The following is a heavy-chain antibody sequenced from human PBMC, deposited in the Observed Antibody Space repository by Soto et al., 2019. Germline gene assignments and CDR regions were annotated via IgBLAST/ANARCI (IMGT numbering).Heavy chain of an antibody. J-gene: IGHJ4*02. CDR2: ISSSGGSI. D-gene: IGHD6-19*01. CDR1: GFTFRSYE. Sequence: EVQVVESGGGLVQPGGSLRLSCAASGFTFRSYEMNWVRQAPGKGLEWVAYISSSGGSIYYADSVKGRFTISRNNAKSSLYLQMNSLRAEDTAIYYCVSSISGWYSPSFDYLGQGTLVTVSS. CDR3: VSSISGWYSPSFDY. V-gene: IGHV3-48*03.